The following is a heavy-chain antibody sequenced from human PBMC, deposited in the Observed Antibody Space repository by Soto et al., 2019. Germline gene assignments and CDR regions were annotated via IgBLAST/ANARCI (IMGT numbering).Heavy chain of an antibody. CDR2: MHTGGNEK. CDR3: ARDADTTGQYSHFDL. J-gene: IGHJ4*02. D-gene: IGHD1-1*01. Sequence: QVQLVESGGGVVQPGGSLRLSCAASGFTFSYYGFHWVRQAPGKGLEWVAVMHTGGNEKYYVDSVKGRFTFSRDDSRNMVYLEMSGLRAEDTAEYFCARDADTTGQYSHFDLWGRGALVAVS. CDR1: GFTFSYYG. V-gene: IGHV3-33*08.